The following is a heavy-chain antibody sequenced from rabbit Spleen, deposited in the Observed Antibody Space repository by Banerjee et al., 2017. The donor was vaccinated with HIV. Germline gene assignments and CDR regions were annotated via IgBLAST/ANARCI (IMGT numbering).Heavy chain of an antibody. V-gene: IGHV1S40*01. Sequence: QSLEESGGDLVKPGASLTLTCTASGFSFSSSDYMCWVRQAPGKGLEWIACIYAGNSGDTYYASWAKGRFTISKTSSTTVTLQMTSLTAADTATYFCARVSESSGWGEDLWGPGTLVTVS. CDR2: IYAGNSGDT. CDR1: GFSFSSSDY. J-gene: IGHJ4*01. D-gene: IGHD4-1*01. CDR3: ARVSESSGWGEDL.